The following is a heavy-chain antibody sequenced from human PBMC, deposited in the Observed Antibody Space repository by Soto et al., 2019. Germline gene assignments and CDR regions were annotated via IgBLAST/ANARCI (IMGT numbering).Heavy chain of an antibody. CDR2: INAGNVST. J-gene: IGHJ4*02. Sequence: QVQLVQSGAEVKKPGASVKVSCKASGYTFTSYAMHWVRQAPGQRLERMGWINAGNVSTKYSQKYQDRVNITRDTSASTANMELTSLRSEDTAVYYCARSSCYYYVDYWGKGTLVSVSS. D-gene: IGHD3-22*01. CDR1: GYTFTSYA. V-gene: IGHV1-3*01. CDR3: ARSSCYYYVDY.